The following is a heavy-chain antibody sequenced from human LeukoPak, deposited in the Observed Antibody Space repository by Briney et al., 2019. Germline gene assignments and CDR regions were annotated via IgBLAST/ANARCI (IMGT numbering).Heavy chain of an antibody. CDR1: GFTFSSYA. CDR3: ARDREGYCSSTSCFSGYYDY. V-gene: IGHV3-30-3*01. CDR2: ISYDGSNK. D-gene: IGHD2-2*01. Sequence: GGSLRLSCAASGFTFSSYAMHWVRQAPGKGLEWVAVISYDGSNKYYADSVKGRFTISRDNSKNTLYLQMNSLRAEDTAVYYCARDREGYCSSTSCFSGYYDYWGQGTLVTVSS. J-gene: IGHJ4*02.